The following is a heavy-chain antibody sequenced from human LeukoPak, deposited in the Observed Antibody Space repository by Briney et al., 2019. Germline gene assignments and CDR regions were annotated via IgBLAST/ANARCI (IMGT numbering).Heavy chain of an antibody. J-gene: IGHJ4*02. CDR1: GDSISSGDYY. CDR3: ARGHGSNPYFDY. V-gene: IGHV4-61*02. D-gene: IGHD4-11*01. Sequence: PSETLSLTCTVSGDSISSGDYYWSWIRQPAGKGLEWIGRISSSGSTNYNPSLKSRVTISVDTSKNQFSLRLSSVTAADTAVYYCARGHGSNPYFDYWGQGTLVTVSS. CDR2: ISSSGST.